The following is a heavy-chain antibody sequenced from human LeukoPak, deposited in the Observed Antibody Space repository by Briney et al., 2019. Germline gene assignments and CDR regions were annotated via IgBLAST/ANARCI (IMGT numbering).Heavy chain of an antibody. Sequence: QAGGSLRLSCAASGFTFDDYAMHWVRQAPGKGLEWVSGISCNSGSIGYADSVKGRFTISRDNAKNSLYLQMNSLRAEDTALYYCAKDYYGSGSYSYFDYWGQGTLVTVSS. D-gene: IGHD3-10*01. V-gene: IGHV3-9*01. J-gene: IGHJ4*02. CDR3: AKDYYGSGSYSYFDY. CDR2: ISCNSGSI. CDR1: GFTFDDYA.